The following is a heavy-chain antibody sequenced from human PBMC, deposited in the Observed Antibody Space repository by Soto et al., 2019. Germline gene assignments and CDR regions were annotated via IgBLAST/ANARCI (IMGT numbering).Heavy chain of an antibody. J-gene: IGHJ6*02. CDR2: IIPIFGTA. CDR1: GGTFSSYA. D-gene: IGHD2-2*01. Sequence: SVKVSCKASGGTFSSYAISWVRQAPGQGLEWMGGIIPIFGTANYAQKFQGRVTITADKSTSTAYMELSSLRSEDTAVYYCARVDCSSTSCYGEDYYYYGMDVWGQGTTVTSP. CDR3: ARVDCSSTSCYGEDYYYYGMDV. V-gene: IGHV1-69*06.